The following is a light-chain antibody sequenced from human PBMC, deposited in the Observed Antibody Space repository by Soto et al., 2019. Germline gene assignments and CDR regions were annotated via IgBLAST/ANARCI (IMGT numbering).Light chain of an antibody. CDR3: ETWDSNTWV. CDR2: LEGSGSY. V-gene: IGLV4-60*02. J-gene: IGLJ3*02. Sequence: QAVVTQSSSASASLGSSVKLTCTLSSGHSSYIIAWHQQQPGKAPRYLMKLEGSGSYSKGSGVPDRFSGSSSGADRYLTISNLQFEDEADYYCETWDSNTWVFGGGTKVTVL. CDR1: SGHSSYI.